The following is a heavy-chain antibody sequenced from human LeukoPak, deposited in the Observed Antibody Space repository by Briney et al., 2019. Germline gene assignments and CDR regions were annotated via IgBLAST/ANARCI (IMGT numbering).Heavy chain of an antibody. V-gene: IGHV3-21*04. Sequence: GGSLRLSCAASGFTFSDYSMNWVRQAPGKGLEWVSSISSSSSHIYYADSVKGRFTISRDNSKNTLFLQMNSLRAEDTAVYYCAKDSAKKYDDYWGQGTLVTVSS. CDR2: ISSSSSHI. D-gene: IGHD2/OR15-2a*01. CDR1: GFTFSDYS. CDR3: AKDSAKKYDDY. J-gene: IGHJ4*02.